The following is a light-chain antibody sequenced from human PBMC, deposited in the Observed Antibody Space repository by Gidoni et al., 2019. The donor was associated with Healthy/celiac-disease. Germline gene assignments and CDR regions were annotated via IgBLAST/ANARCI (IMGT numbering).Light chain of an antibody. CDR3: NSRDSSGNHVV. V-gene: IGLV3-19*01. CDR1: SLRSYY. Sequence: SSELTQDPAVSVALGPTVRITCQGDSLRSYYASWYQQKPGQAPVLVIYGKNNRPSGLPDRFSGSSPGNTASLTITGAQAEDEADYYCNSRDSSGNHVVFGGGTKLTVL. CDR2: GKN. J-gene: IGLJ2*01.